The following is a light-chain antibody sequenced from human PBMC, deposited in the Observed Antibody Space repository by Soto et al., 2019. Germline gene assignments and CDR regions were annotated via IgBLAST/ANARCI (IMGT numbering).Light chain of an antibody. Sequence: QSVLTQPASVSGSPGQSIAISCTGTSSDVGGYNYVSWYQHHPGKAPKLMIYEVSNRPSGVSNRFSGSKSGNPASLTISGLQAEDEANYYCCSYAGTATVFGTGTKLTVL. CDR3: CSYAGTATV. CDR1: SSDVGGYNY. J-gene: IGLJ1*01. CDR2: EVS. V-gene: IGLV2-14*01.